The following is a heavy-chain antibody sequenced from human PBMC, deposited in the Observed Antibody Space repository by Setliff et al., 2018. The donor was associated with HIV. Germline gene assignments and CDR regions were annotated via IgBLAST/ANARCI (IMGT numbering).Heavy chain of an antibody. CDR1: GYTFTSYD. CDR2: MNPNSGNT. Sequence: ASVTVSCKASGYTFTSYDINWARQATGQGLEWMGWMNPNSGNTGYAQKFQGRVTMTRNTSISTAYMELSSLRSEDTAVYYCARFPVLGGMDVWGQGTTVTVSS. V-gene: IGHV1-8*02. CDR3: ARFPVLGGMDV. D-gene: IGHD1-20*01. J-gene: IGHJ6*02.